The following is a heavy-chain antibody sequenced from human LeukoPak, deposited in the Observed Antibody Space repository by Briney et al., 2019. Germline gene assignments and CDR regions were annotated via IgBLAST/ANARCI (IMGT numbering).Heavy chain of an antibody. J-gene: IGHJ6*03. V-gene: IGHV3-48*01. CDR2: ISSSSSSI. Sequence: GGSLRLSCAASGFTFSNFSMNWVRQAPGKGLEWVSYISSSSSSIYYADSAMGRFTISRDNAKNSLYLQMNSLRAEDTAVYYRARDSSSWYAFYYHYYMDGWGKGTTVTVSS. CDR1: GFTFSNFS. CDR3: ARDSSSWYAFYYHYYMDG. D-gene: IGHD6-13*01.